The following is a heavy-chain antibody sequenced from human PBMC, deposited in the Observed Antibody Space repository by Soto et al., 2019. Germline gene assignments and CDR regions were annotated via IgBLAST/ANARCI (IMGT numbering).Heavy chain of an antibody. V-gene: IGHV1-2*02. Sequence: QVPLVQSGAEVKKSGASVKVSCKASGYTFTGYYIHWVRQAPGQGPEWVGEIGPHSGGTKYAQKFQGRVTMTRDTSISTVYMELSNLSPDDTAVYYCGRGRSGELVVFYWGQGTLVTVYS. CDR1: GYTFTGYY. J-gene: IGHJ4*02. D-gene: IGHD1-7*01. CDR2: IGPHSGGT. CDR3: GRGRSGELVVFY.